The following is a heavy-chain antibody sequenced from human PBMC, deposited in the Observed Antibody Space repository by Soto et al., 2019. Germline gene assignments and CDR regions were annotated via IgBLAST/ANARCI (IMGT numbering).Heavy chain of an antibody. CDR2: INSDGSST. CDR3: VRTSLVVAAATREDY. D-gene: IGHD2-15*01. V-gene: IGHV3-74*01. CDR1: GFTFSSYW. J-gene: IGHJ4*02. Sequence: GGSLRLSFAASGFTFSSYWMHWFRQAPGKGLVWVSRINSDGSSTSYADSVKGRFTISRDNAKNTLYLQMNSLRAEDTAVYYCVRTSLVVAAATREDYWGQGTLVTVSS.